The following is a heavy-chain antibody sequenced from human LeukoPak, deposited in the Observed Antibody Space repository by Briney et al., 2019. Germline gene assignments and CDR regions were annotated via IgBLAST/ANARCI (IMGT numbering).Heavy chain of an antibody. Sequence: SETLSLTCTVSGGSISSSSYYWGWIRQPPGKGLEWIGCIYYSGSTYYNPSLKSRVTISVDTSKNQFSLKLSSVTAADTAVYYCARQGRFLEWLLFGYFDYWGQGTLVTVST. D-gene: IGHD3-3*01. CDR3: ARQGRFLEWLLFGYFDY. CDR2: IYYSGST. CDR1: GGSISSSSYY. V-gene: IGHV4-39*01. J-gene: IGHJ4*02.